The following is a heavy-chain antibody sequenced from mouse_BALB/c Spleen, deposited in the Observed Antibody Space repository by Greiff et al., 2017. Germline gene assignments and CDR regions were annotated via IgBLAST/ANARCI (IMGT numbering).Heavy chain of an antibody. J-gene: IGHJ4*01. CDR3: ARHQLGRYAMDY. CDR1: GFTFSSYA. Sequence: EVMLVESGGGLVKPGGSLKLSCAASGFTFSSYAMSWVRQTPEKRLEWVASISSGGSTYYPDSVKGRFTISRDNARNILYLQMSSLKSEDTAMYYCARHQLGRYAMDYWGQGTSVTVSS. CDR2: ISSGGST. D-gene: IGHD4-1*02. V-gene: IGHV5-6-5*01.